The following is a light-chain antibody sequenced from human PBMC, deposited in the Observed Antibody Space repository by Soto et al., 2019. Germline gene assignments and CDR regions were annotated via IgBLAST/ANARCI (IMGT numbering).Light chain of an antibody. Sequence: TQSPSTLSASVGDRDTITCRASQSISSWLAWYQQKPGKAPKLLIYKASSLESGVPSRFSGSGSGTEFTLTIISLQPDDFATYYCQQYNSSSPETFGQGANVDIK. J-gene: IGKJ1*01. CDR1: QSISSW. CDR3: QQYNSSSPET. CDR2: KAS. V-gene: IGKV1-5*03.